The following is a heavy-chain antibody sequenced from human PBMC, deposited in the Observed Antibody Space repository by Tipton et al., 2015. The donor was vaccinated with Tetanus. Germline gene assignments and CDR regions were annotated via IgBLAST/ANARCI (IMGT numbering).Heavy chain of an antibody. Sequence: TLSLTCAVSGGSSSSFYWSWIRQPPGGGLEWIGEINQRGTTYNPSLKRRATISVDSSATQLSLSLTSVTAADTAVYFCAILPKHWQAPRGAPWGQGVLVTVSS. CDR1: GGSSSSFY. D-gene: IGHD1-1*01. J-gene: IGHJ5*02. V-gene: IGHV4-34*01. CDR2: INQRGT. CDR3: AILPKHWQAPRGAP.